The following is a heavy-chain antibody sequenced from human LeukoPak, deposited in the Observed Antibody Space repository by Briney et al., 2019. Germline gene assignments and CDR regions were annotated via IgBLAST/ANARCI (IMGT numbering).Heavy chain of an antibody. D-gene: IGHD2/OR15-2a*01. Sequence: PGGSLRLSCAASGFTFTNAWMNWVRQAPGKGLEWVGRIKSKTDGGTTDYAAPVKGRFTISRDDSENTLYLQVNSLKTGDTAVYYCTRIFRTAHFDYWGQGTPVTVSS. CDR1: GFTFTNAW. CDR2: IKSKTDGGTT. V-gene: IGHV3-15*07. J-gene: IGHJ4*02. CDR3: TRIFRTAHFDY.